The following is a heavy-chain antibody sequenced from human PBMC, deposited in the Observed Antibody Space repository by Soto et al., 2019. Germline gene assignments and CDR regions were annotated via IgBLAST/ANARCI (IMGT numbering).Heavy chain of an antibody. CDR3: ARQPQQWLVLE. J-gene: IGHJ4*02. D-gene: IGHD6-19*01. Sequence: EVQLVXSXXXXXXXXXSLKISCKASGYSFTSYWIGWVRQMPGKGLEWMGIIYPGDSDTRYSPSFQGQVTISVDKSIRAAYLHWSSLKAADTAMYYCARQPQQWLVLEWGQGTLVTVSS. V-gene: IGHV5-51*01. CDR2: IYPGDSDT. CDR1: GYSFTSYW.